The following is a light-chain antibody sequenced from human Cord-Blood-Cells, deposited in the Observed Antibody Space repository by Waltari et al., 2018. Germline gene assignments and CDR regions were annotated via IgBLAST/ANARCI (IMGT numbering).Light chain of an antibody. J-gene: IGLJ2*01. CDR1: TLGDNY. CDR2: QDS. Sequence: SYELTQPPSVSVSPGQTASILCSGDTLGDNYACWYQQKPGQSPVLVIYQDSKRPSGIPERFSGSNSGNTATLTISGTQAMDEADYYCQAWDSSTVVFGGGTKLTVL. V-gene: IGLV3-1*01. CDR3: QAWDSSTVV.